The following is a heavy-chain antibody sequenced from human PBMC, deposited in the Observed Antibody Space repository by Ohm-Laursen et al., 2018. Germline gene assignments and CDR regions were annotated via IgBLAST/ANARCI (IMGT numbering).Heavy chain of an antibody. CDR2: IYYSGST. Sequence: SETLFLTCTVSGGSISSYYWSWIRQPPGKGLEWIGYIYYSGSTNYNPSLKSRVTISVDTSKNQFSLKLSSVTAADTAVYYCARDLLGSDYWGQGTLVTVSS. V-gene: IGHV4-59*01. CDR1: GGSISSYY. J-gene: IGHJ4*02. CDR3: ARDLLGSDY.